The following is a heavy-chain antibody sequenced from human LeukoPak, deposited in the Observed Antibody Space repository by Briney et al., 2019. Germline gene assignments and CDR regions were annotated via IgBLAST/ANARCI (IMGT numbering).Heavy chain of an antibody. CDR2: INDSGRT. CDR1: GASFSGYY. CDR3: ARPLGYCSDSRCPQCWFDP. Sequence: WETLSLTCAVSGASFSGYYWTWIRQPRGKGLEWIGEINDSGRTNYNPSRKGRVIMSVDTTKNHFSLKLSSVTAADTAVYYCARPLGYCSDSRCPQCWFDPWGQGTLVTVSS. V-gene: IGHV4-34*01. D-gene: IGHD2-15*01. J-gene: IGHJ5*02.